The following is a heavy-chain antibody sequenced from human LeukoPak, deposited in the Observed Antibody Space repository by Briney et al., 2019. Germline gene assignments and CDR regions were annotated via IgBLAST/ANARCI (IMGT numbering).Heavy chain of an antibody. Sequence: GGSLRLSCAVSGFTFDDHGMSWVRHAPGKGLEWVSGINWNGGSTGYADSVKGRFTISRDNAKNSLYLQMNSLRAEDTALYHCARAMYYDFWSGSPDDAFDIWGQGTMVTVSS. CDR2: INWNGGST. CDR3: ARAMYYDFWSGSPDDAFDI. J-gene: IGHJ3*02. D-gene: IGHD3-3*01. CDR1: GFTFDDHG. V-gene: IGHV3-20*01.